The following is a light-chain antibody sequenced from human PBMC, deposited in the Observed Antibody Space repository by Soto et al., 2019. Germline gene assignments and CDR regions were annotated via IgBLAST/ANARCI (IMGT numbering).Light chain of an antibody. Sequence: EIVLTQSPATLSVSPGERATLSCRASQSVGNNFAWYQQKPGQAPRLLIFGTSTRATGVPARFSGSGSGTEFTLTISSLQSEDFAVYYCQQYGDWPLTFGGGVKVEIE. CDR1: QSVGNN. J-gene: IGKJ4*01. V-gene: IGKV3-15*01. CDR2: GTS. CDR3: QQYGDWPLT.